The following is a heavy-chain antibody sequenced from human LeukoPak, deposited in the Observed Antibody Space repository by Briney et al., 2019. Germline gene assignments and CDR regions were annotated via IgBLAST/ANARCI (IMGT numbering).Heavy chain of an antibody. D-gene: IGHD6-13*01. CDR2: IYYSGST. CDR3: ARAYSRQLPPDY. Sequence: SETLSLTCTVSGGSISSGDYYWSWIRQHPGKGLEWIGYIYYSGSTYYNPSLKSRVTISVDTSKNQFSLKLTSVTAADTAVYYCARAYSRQLPPDYWGQGTLVTVSS. CDR1: GGSISSGDYY. J-gene: IGHJ4*02. V-gene: IGHV4-31*03.